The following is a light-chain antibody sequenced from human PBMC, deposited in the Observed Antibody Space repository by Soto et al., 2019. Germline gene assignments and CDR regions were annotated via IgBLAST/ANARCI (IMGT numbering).Light chain of an antibody. Sequence: QSALTQPASVSGSPGQPIAISCTGTSSDVGGYDYVSWYQQHPDKAPKLMIYEVTKRPSGVSNRFSGSKSGNTASLTIPGLQPQDEADYYRSSHTSGSTRVFGSGTKLTVL. CDR2: EVT. V-gene: IGLV2-14*01. CDR1: SSDVGGYDY. CDR3: SSHTSGSTRV. J-gene: IGLJ1*01.